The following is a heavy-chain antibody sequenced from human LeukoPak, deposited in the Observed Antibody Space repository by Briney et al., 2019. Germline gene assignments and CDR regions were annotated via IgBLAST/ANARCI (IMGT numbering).Heavy chain of an antibody. CDR2: ISGSGSST. CDR1: GFTLSSYA. D-gene: IGHD3-10*01. J-gene: IGHJ4*02. CDR3: ARDKYYYGSGRRGAYYFDY. V-gene: IGHV3-23*01. Sequence: PGGSLRLSCAASGFTLSSYAMSRVRQAPGKGLEWVSAISGSGSSTYYADSVKGRFTISRDNSKNTLYLQMNSLRAEDTAVYYCARDKYYYGSGRRGAYYFDYWGQGTLVTVSS.